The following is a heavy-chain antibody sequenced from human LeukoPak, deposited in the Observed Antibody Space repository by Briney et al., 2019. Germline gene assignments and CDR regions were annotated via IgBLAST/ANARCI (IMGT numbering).Heavy chain of an antibody. J-gene: IGHJ3*02. D-gene: IGHD3-22*01. CDR1: GFTFSDYY. CDR3: ARESSYYYDSSGYYEGGDAFDI. V-gene: IGHV3-11*06. Sequence: GGSLRLSCAASGFTFSDYYMSWIRQAPGKGLEWVSYISSGGSDTNYADSVKGRFTISRDNTKNSLYLQMNSLRAEDTAVYYCARESSYYYDSSGYYEGGDAFDIWGQGTMVTVAS. CDR2: ISSGGSDT.